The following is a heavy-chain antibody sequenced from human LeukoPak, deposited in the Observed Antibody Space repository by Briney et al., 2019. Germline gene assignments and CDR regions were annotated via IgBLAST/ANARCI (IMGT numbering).Heavy chain of an antibody. Sequence: GGSLRLSCAASGLTFTSYAMSWVRQAPGKGLEWVSTVTNRRDGPYYADSVKGRFTISRDNSKDTVYLQMNSLRAEDTAVYYCARGGLSSGWSNNFDYWGQGTLVTVSS. V-gene: IGHV3-23*01. CDR1: GLTFTSYA. J-gene: IGHJ4*02. CDR3: ARGGLSSGWSNNFDY. CDR2: VTNRRDGP. D-gene: IGHD6-19*01.